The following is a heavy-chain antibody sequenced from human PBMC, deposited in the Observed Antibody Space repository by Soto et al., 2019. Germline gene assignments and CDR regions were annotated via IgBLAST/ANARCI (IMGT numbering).Heavy chain of an antibody. V-gene: IGHV4-4*02. CDR1: GDSINNSHW. CDR2: TYHSGTT. J-gene: IGHJ5*02. Sequence: QVQLQESGPGLVQPSGTLSLTCAVSGDSINNSHWWSWVRQTPGKGLEWIGETYHSGTTNHNPYLKTRVTISIDKSKNQFSLKMNSVTAADTAVYYCAREVNSSPARGPNWFDPWGQGTLVTVSS. D-gene: IGHD6-13*01. CDR3: AREVNSSPARGPNWFDP.